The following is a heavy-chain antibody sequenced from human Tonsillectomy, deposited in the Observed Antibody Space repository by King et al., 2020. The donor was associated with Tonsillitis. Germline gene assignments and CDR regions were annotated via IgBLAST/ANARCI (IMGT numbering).Heavy chain of an antibody. CDR3: ARVTAGGDYVSPFDY. D-gene: IGHD4-17*01. J-gene: IGHJ4*02. V-gene: IGHV1-69*01. Sequence: QLVQSGAEVKKPGSLVKVSCKASGGTFSTFAINWVRQAPGQGLEWMGGIIPMFGSTNYAQQFQGRVTITADESTTTVYMELSSLRSEDTAVYFCARVTAGGDYVSPFDYWGQGTLVTVSS. CDR2: IIPMFGST. CDR1: GGTFSTFA.